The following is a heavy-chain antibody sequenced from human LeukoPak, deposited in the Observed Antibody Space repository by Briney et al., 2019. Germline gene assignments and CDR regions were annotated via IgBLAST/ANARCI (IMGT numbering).Heavy chain of an antibody. D-gene: IGHD4-17*01. CDR3: ARDQYGDYVFDY. CDR2: IYYSGST. V-gene: IGHV4-59*01. CDR1: GGSISSYY. Sequence: SETLSLTXTVSGGSISSYYWSWIGQPPGKGLEWTGYIYYSGSTNYNPSLKSRVTISVDTSKNQFSLKLSSVTAADTAVYYCARDQYGDYVFDYWGQGTLVTVSS. J-gene: IGHJ4*02.